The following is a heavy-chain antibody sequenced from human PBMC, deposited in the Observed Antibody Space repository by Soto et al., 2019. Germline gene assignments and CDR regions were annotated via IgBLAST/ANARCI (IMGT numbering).Heavy chain of an antibody. D-gene: IGHD3-3*02. CDR3: ARDGGPAFRVRYYGMDV. Sequence: QVQLVQSGAEVKKPGASVKVSCKASGYTFTGYYMHWVRQAPGQGLEWMGWINPNSGGTNYAQKFQGWVTMTRDTSISTAYMELSRLRSDDTAVYYCARDGGPAFRVRYYGMDVWGQGTTVTVSS. V-gene: IGHV1-2*04. CDR2: INPNSGGT. CDR1: GYTFTGYY. J-gene: IGHJ6*02.